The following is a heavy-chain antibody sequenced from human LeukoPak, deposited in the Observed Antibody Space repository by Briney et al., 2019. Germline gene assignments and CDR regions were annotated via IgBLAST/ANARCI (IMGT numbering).Heavy chain of an antibody. Sequence: GGSLRLSCAASGFTFSSYGMHWVRQAPGKGLEWVAVISYDGSSKYYADSVKGRFTISRDNSKNTLYLQMNSLRAEDTAVYYCAKGVIRFSGSGYYGMDVWGKGTTVTVSS. D-gene: IGHD3-10*01. CDR1: GFTFSSYG. V-gene: IGHV3-30*18. J-gene: IGHJ6*04. CDR2: ISYDGSSK. CDR3: AKGVIRFSGSGYYGMDV.